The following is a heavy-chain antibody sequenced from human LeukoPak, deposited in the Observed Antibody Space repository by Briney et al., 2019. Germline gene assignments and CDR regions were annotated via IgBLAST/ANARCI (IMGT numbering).Heavy chain of an antibody. CDR2: INPNSGGT. D-gene: IGHD3-3*01. CDR3: ARGTVFGVVIIGGFDY. V-gene: IGHV1-2*02. Sequence: ASVKVSCKTSGYTFTGYYMHWVRQAPGQGLEWMGWINPNSGGTNYAQKFQGRVTMTRDTSISTAYMELSRLRSDDTAVYYCARGTVFGVVIIGGFDYWGQGTLVTVSS. CDR1: GYTFTGYY. J-gene: IGHJ4*02.